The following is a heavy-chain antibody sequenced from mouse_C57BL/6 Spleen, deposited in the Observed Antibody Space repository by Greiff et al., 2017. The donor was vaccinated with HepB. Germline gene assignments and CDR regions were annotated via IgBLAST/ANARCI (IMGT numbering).Heavy chain of an antibody. Sequence: QVQLQQPGAELVKPGASVKLSCKASGYTFTSYWMHWVKQRPGRGLEWIGRIDPNSGGTKYNEKFKSKATLTVDKPSSTAYMQLSSLTSEDSAVYYCTRSTTVVALGYYFDYWGQGTTLTVSS. D-gene: IGHD1-1*01. CDR1: GYTFTSYW. CDR2: IDPNSGGT. J-gene: IGHJ2*01. V-gene: IGHV1-72*01. CDR3: TRSTTVVALGYYFDY.